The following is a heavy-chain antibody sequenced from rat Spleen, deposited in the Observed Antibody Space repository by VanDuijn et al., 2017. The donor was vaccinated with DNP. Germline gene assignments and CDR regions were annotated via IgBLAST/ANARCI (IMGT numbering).Heavy chain of an antibody. V-gene: IGHV5-50*01. J-gene: IGHJ4*01. CDR2: LYDDSSNE. CDR1: GFTFSDYN. D-gene: IGHD1-11*01. CDR3: AKDLTTRYAMDA. Sequence: EVQLVESGGGLVQPGRSLKLSCAASGFTFSDYNMAWVRQAPKKGLEWIALLYDDSSNEYYADSVKGRFTISRDNSKNTLYLEMNSLRSEDTAMYYCAKDLTTRYAMDAWGQGTSVTVSS.